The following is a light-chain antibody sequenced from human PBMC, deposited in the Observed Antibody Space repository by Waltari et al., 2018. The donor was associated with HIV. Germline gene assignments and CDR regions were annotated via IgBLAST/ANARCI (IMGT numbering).Light chain of an antibody. CDR3: AAWDDSLNGVV. CDR1: RPNIGSNT. V-gene: IGLV1-44*01. Sequence: QSVLTQPPSASGTPGQRCTISCSGSRPNIGSNTVNWDQQLPGTAPKPLIYSNNQRPPGVPDRFSGSKSGTSASLAISGLQSEDEADYYCAAWDDSLNGVVFGGGTKLTVL. CDR2: SNN. J-gene: IGLJ2*01.